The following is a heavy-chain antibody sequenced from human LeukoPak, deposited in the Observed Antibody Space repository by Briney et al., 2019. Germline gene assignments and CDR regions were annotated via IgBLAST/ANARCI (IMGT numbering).Heavy chain of an antibody. D-gene: IGHD3-10*01. V-gene: IGHV4-4*07. CDR3: ARDSGTTGEVKFDP. CDR2: ISGSGTI. J-gene: IGHJ5*02. CDR1: GGSINSY. Sequence: SETLSLTCTVSGGSINSYWSWIRQPAGKGLEWIGRISGSGTITYNPALRSRLSISIDTSKNQFSLKLMSVTAADTAVYYCARDSGTTGEVKFDPWGQGTLVTVSS.